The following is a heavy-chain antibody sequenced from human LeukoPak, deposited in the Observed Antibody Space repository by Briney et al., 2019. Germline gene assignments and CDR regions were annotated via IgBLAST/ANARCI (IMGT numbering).Heavy chain of an antibody. CDR2: IYYSGST. V-gene: IGHV4-59*01. CDR1: GGSISSYY. CDR3: ASGYYDSSGYDPPDY. D-gene: IGHD3-22*01. J-gene: IGHJ4*02. Sequence: PSETLSLTCTVSGGSISSYYWGWIRQPPGKGLEWIGYIYYSGSTNYNPSLKSRVTISVDTSKNQFSLKLSSVTAADTAVYYCASGYYDSSGYDPPDYWGQGTLVTVSS.